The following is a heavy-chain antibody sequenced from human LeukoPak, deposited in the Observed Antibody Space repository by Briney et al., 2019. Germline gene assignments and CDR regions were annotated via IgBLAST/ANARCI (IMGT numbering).Heavy chain of an antibody. CDR2: IYSSGST. Sequence: GGSLRLSCAASGFTFSSYGMHWVRQAPGKGLEWVSLIYSSGSTYYADSVKGRFTISRDNSKNTLYLQMNNLRVEDTAVYYCATMDCGGDCFPHLGGSGINWFDPWGQGTLVTVSS. V-gene: IGHV3-53*01. CDR1: GFTFSSYG. J-gene: IGHJ5*02. CDR3: ATMDCGGDCFPHLGGSGINWFDP. D-gene: IGHD2-21*02.